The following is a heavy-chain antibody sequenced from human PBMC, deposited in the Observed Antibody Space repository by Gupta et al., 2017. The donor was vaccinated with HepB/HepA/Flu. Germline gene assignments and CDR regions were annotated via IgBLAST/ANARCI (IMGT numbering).Heavy chain of an antibody. J-gene: IGHJ6*04. CDR2: INHSGST. CDR3: ARLLGRRDV. CDR1: GGSFSGYY. V-gene: IGHV4-34*01. D-gene: IGHD2-8*02. Sequence: QVQLQQWGAGLFKPSEPLSLTCAVYGGSFSGYYWSWTRQPPGKGLEWIGEINHSGSTNYNPSLKSRVTISVDTSKNQFSLKLSSVTAADTAVYYCARLLGRRDVWGKGTTVTVSS.